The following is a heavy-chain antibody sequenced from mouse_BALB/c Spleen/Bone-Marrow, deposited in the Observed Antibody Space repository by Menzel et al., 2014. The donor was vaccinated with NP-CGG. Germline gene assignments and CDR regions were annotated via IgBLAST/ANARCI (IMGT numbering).Heavy chain of an antibody. CDR2: ISSGGSYT. D-gene: IGHD2-3*01. Sequence: EVMLVESGGGLVKPGGSLKLSCAASGFTFSSYTMSWVRQTPEKRLEWVATISSGGSYTYYPDSVKGRFTISRDNAKNTLYLQMSSLKSEDTAMYYCTRDLYDGYYYYAMDYWGQGTSVTDSS. V-gene: IGHV5-6-4*01. CDR3: TRDLYDGYYYYAMDY. J-gene: IGHJ4*01. CDR1: GFTFSSYT.